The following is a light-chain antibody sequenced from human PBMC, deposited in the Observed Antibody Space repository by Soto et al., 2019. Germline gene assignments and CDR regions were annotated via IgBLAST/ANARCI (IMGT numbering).Light chain of an antibody. J-gene: IGKJ5*01. CDR3: METTQLAGT. V-gene: IGKV2D-29*02. Sequence: DVEMAETGQSLDLGGRQTTYISSKSSQSLLHITGETFLFWYLQKPGQSPQLLIYEVSTRVSGVPDRFSGSGSGTAYTIDLSRGDTYDVGLYFCMETTQLAGTVGQGTRLDIK. CDR1: QSLLHITGETF. CDR2: EVS.